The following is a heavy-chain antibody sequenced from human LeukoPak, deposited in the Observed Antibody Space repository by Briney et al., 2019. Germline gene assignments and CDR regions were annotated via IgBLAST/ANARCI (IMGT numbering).Heavy chain of an antibody. CDR2: IYPGDSDT. J-gene: IGHJ4*02. CDR3: ARQFAGSSGSCYDY. V-gene: IGHV5-51*01. CDR1: GYSFTSYW. D-gene: IGHD6-19*01. Sequence: GEPLKISCKGSGYSFTSYWIGWVRQMPGKGLEWMGIIYPGDSDTRYSPSFGGQVTISADKSITTAYLQWSSLKASDSAMYYCARQFAGSSGSCYDYWGQGTLVTVSS.